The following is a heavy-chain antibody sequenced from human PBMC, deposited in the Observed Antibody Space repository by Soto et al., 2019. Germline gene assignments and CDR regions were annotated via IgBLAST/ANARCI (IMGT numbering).Heavy chain of an antibody. D-gene: IGHD2-2*01. Sequence: GESLKISCKASGCIFYNYWIGWVRQMPGKGLEWMGIIYPGASDTRYSPSFQGQVTISADTSTNTAYLQGSRLKASDSAMYFCARPSAVRSIYAFDLWGQGTSVTVS. J-gene: IGHJ3*01. V-gene: IGHV5-51*01. CDR3: ARPSAVRSIYAFDL. CDR2: IYPGASDT. CDR1: GCIFYNYW.